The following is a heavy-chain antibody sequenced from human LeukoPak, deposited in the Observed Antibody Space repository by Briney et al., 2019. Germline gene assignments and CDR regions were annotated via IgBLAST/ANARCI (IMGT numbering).Heavy chain of an antibody. D-gene: IGHD6-13*01. CDR3: ARVRATGYSSSWSGVFDY. Sequence: ASVKVSCKASGYTFTSYGISWVRQAPGQGLEWMGWISAYNGNTNYAQKLQGRVTMTTDTSTSTAYMELRSLRSDDTAVYYCARVRATGYSSSWSGVFDYWGQGTLVTVSS. CDR1: GYTFTSYG. V-gene: IGHV1-18*01. CDR2: ISAYNGNT. J-gene: IGHJ4*02.